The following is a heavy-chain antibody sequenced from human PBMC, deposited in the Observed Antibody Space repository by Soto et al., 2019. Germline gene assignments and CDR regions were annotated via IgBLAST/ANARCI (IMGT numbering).Heavy chain of an antibody. CDR2: INHSGST. CDR1: GGSFSGYY. Sequence: QVQLQQWGAGLLKPSETLSLTCAVYGGSFSGYYWSWIRQPPGKGLEWIGEINHSGSTNYNPSLKRRVTISVDTSKNQFSLKLSSVTAADTAVYYCAIVTGRYYYGMDVWGQGTTVTVSS. J-gene: IGHJ6*02. V-gene: IGHV4-34*01. CDR3: AIVTGRYYYGMDV.